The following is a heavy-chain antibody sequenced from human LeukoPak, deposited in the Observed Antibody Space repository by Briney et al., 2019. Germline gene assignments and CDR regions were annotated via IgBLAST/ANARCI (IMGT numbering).Heavy chain of an antibody. CDR1: GVSLSSYDYY. Sequence: PSETLSLTCTVAGVSLSSYDYYWGWIRQPPGKGLEWIGNVYYGWTTYYNPSLRGRLTISMDTSKNQFSLKLNSVTAADTDVYYCARSAGIRYFGWLFPFDPWGQGTLVTVSS. V-gene: IGHV4-39*01. D-gene: IGHD3-9*01. CDR2: VYYGWTT. J-gene: IGHJ5*02. CDR3: ARSAGIRYFGWLFPFDP.